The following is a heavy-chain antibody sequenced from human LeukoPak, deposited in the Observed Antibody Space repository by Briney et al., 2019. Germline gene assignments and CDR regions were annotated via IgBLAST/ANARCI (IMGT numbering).Heavy chain of an antibody. CDR3: AKDRQLWPDYFDY. V-gene: IGHV3-23*01. D-gene: IGHD3-16*01. CDR2: ISGSGGST. CDR1: GFTFSSYS. J-gene: IGHJ4*02. Sequence: GGSLRLSCAASGFTFSSYSMNWVRQAPGKGLEWVSAISGSGGSTYYADSVKGRFTISRDNSKNTLYLQMNSLRAEDTAVYYCAKDRQLWPDYFDYWGQGTLVTVSS.